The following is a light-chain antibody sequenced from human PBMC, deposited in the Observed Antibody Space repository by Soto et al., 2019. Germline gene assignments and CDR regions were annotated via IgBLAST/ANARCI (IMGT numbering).Light chain of an antibody. CDR2: DVN. V-gene: IGLV2-11*01. CDR3: CSYGGRYTDAK. J-gene: IGLJ2*01. Sequence: QSALTQPRSVSGSPGQSITIACTGTSSDVGGYNYVSWYRHHPGKDPKLVLYDVNKRPSGVPDRFSGSKSGNTASMTISGLQPEDEADYYCCSYGGRYTDAKFGGGTQLTVL. CDR1: SSDVGGYNY.